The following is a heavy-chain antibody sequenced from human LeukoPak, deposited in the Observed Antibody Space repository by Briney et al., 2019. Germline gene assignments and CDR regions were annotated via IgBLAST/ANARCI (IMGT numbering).Heavy chain of an antibody. V-gene: IGHV1-24*01. J-gene: IGHJ4*02. CDR1: GYILTELS. CDR2: FDPEDGDT. CDR3: ATFKYSYGYQRVSIFDY. D-gene: IGHD5-18*01. Sequence: ASVKVSCKVSGYILTELSMHWVRQAPGKGLEWMGGFDPEDGDTIYAQKFQGRVTMTEDTSTDTAYMELSSLRSEDTAVYYCATFKYSYGYQRVSIFDYWGQGTLVTVSS.